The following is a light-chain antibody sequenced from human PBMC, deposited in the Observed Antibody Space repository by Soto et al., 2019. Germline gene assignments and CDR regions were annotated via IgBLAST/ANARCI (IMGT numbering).Light chain of an antibody. Sequence: DIVMTQTPLSSPVTLGQPASISCRSSQSLVDSDGNTHLSWLQQRPGQPPRLLIYGISNRVSGSPDRFSGSGAGTHFTLKISRVEADDVGLYYCMQAAQFPRTFGQGTKVEIK. CDR3: MQAAQFPRT. J-gene: IGKJ1*01. CDR2: GIS. V-gene: IGKV2-24*01. CDR1: QSLVDSDGNTH.